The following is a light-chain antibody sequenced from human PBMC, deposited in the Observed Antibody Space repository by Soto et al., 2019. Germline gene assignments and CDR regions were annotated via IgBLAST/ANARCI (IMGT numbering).Light chain of an antibody. CDR2: CAS. Sequence: NGWTQSPGTLSLSPGEMATLSCRASHSVSGIFLAWYPQKPGPAPRLLIYCASSSASCIPYRFSVSGSGTAFTFTISRLLCESFAVYSCQQYGISAMPFGGETRLE. CDR3: QQYGISAMP. J-gene: IGKJ5*01. V-gene: IGKV3-20*01. CDR1: HSVSGIF.